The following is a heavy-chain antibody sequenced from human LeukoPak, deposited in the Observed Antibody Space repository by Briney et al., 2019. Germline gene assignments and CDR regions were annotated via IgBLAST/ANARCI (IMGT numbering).Heavy chain of an antibody. Sequence: GGSLRLSCAASGFTFSSYWMSWVRQAPGKGLEWVANIKQDGSEKYYVDSVKGRFTIFRDNAKNSLYLQMNSLRAEDTAVYYCARALDSSGWYFDYWGQGTLVTVSS. D-gene: IGHD6-19*01. CDR2: IKQDGSEK. CDR1: GFTFSSYW. J-gene: IGHJ4*02. CDR3: ARALDSSGWYFDY. V-gene: IGHV3-7*01.